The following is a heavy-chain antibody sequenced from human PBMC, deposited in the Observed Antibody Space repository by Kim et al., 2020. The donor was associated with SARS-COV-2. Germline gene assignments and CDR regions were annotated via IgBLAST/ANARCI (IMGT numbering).Heavy chain of an antibody. V-gene: IGHV1-3*01. CDR1: GYPFINYV. D-gene: IGHD6-19*01. CDR2: INAGNGNT. Sequence: ASVKVSCKASGYPFINYVVHLVRQAPVQRLEWLGWINAGNGNTKYSQKFQGRVTITRDTSANTAYMEVSSLRSEDTAVYYCATSMAAVANCLDPLGQGTL. J-gene: IGHJ5*02. CDR3: ATSMAAVANCLDP.